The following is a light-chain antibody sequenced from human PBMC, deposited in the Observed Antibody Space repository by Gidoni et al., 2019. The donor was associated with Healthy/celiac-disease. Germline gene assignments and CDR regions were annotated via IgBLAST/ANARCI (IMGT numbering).Light chain of an antibody. CDR3: QQYGSSPFA. J-gene: IGKJ4*01. V-gene: IGKV3-20*01. Sequence: EIVLTQSPGTLSLSPGERATLSCRASQSVSSSYLAWYQQKPGQAPRLLIYGASSSATGIPDRFSGSGSGTDFTLTISRLEPEDFAVYYCQQYGSSPFAFXGXTKVXIK. CDR2: GAS. CDR1: QSVSSSY.